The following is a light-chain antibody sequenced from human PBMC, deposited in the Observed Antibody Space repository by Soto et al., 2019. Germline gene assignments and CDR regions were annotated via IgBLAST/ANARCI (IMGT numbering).Light chain of an antibody. J-gene: IGKJ2*01. V-gene: IGKV3-11*01. CDR1: QSVSDY. Sequence: EIVLTQSPATLSLSPGQRATLSCRASQSVSDYLTWYQQKPGQPPRLLIYEISNRATGIPARFSGSGSGTDFTLTISGLEPEDFAVYYCQQRNNWPFTVGQGTKLEIK. CDR2: EIS. CDR3: QQRNNWPFT.